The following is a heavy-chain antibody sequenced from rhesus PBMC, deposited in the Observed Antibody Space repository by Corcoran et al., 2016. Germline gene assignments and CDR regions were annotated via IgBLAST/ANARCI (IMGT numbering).Heavy chain of an antibody. Sequence: EVQLVESGGGLVQPGGSLRLSCAASGFTFSSYGMSLVRQAPGKGLEWVSYIRYGGGSTYYADSVKGRFTISRDNSKNTRSLQMNSLRVEDTTVYYCAKGDSSFFDYWGQGVLVTVSS. J-gene: IGHJ4*01. CDR3: AKGDSSFFDY. CDR1: GFTFSSYG. V-gene: IGHV3S5*01. CDR2: IRYGGGST. D-gene: IGHD6-13*01.